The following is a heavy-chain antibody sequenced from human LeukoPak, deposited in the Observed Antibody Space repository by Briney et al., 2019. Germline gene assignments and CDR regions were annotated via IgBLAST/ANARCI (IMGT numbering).Heavy chain of an antibody. CDR1: GFTFSSYA. CDR2: ISGSGGST. Sequence: PGGSLRLSCAASGFTFSSYAMSWVRQAPGKGLEWVSAISGSGGSTYYADSVKGRFTISRDNSKNTLYLQMNSLRAEDTAVYYCAKDLLFYYGSGRRDYRGQGTLVTVSS. V-gene: IGHV3-23*01. J-gene: IGHJ4*02. CDR3: AKDLLFYYGSGRRDY. D-gene: IGHD3-10*01.